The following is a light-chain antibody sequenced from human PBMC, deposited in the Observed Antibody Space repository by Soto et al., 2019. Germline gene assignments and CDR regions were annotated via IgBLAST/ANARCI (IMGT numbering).Light chain of an antibody. Sequence: ETVLTQSPGTLSLSPGERATLSCRASQSIRSNYLAWYRQTPGQAPRLLIYGASNRATGIPDRFSGSGSGTDFTLIISRLEPEDFALYYCQQYGSSPWTFVQGTKVEIK. CDR2: GAS. J-gene: IGKJ1*01. CDR3: QQYGSSPWT. V-gene: IGKV3-20*01. CDR1: QSIRSNY.